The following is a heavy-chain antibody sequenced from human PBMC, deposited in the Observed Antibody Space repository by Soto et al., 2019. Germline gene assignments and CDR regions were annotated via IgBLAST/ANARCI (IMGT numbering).Heavy chain of an antibody. V-gene: IGHV1-69*13. CDR3: ARDSFRYIRQGALYDFWSGYYNYFDY. CDR1: GGTFSSYA. CDR2: IIPIFGTA. D-gene: IGHD3-3*01. Sequence: GASVKVSCKASGGTFSSYAISWVRQAPGQGLEWMGGIIPIFGTANYAQKFQGRVTITADESTSTAYMELSSLRPEDTAVYYCARDSFRYIRQGALYDFWSGYYNYFDYWGQGTLVTVSS. J-gene: IGHJ4*02.